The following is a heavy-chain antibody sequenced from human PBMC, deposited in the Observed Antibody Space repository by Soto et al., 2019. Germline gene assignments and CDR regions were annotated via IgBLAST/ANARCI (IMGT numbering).Heavy chain of an antibody. CDR2: IIPIFGTA. D-gene: IGHD6-6*01. CDR1: GGTFSSYA. Sequence: QVQLVQSGAEVKKPGSSVKVSCKASGGTFSSYAISWVRQAPGQGLEWMGGIIPIFGTANYAQKFQGRVTITADESTSTAYMELSSLRSEDTAVYYCARGTGSYSSSSYYYYGMDVWSQGTTVTVSS. V-gene: IGHV1-69*01. CDR3: ARGTGSYSSSSYYYYGMDV. J-gene: IGHJ6*02.